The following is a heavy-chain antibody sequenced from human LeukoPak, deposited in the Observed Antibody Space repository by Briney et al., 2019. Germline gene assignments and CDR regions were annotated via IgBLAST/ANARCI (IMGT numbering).Heavy chain of an antibody. CDR3: ARAAYGSGSYYAFLEGYNYYYMDV. CDR2: IYYSGST. J-gene: IGHJ6*03. Sequence: SETLSLTCTVSGGSISSYYWSWIRQPPGKGLEWIGYIYYSGSTNYNPSLKSRVTISVDTSKNQFSLKLSSVTAADTAVYYCARAAYGSGSYYAFLEGYNYYYMDVWGKGTTVTVSS. D-gene: IGHD3-10*01. CDR1: GGSISSYY. V-gene: IGHV4-59*01.